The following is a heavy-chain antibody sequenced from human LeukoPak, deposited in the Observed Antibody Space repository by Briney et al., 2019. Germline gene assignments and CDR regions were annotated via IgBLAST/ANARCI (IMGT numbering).Heavy chain of an antibody. Sequence: GGSLRLSCAASGSTFSRYWMSWVRQAPGKGLEWVATIEEDGSEKHYVDSVKGRFTISRDNAKNSLYLQMNSLRAEDTAVYYCARDFGYYDSSGSVDIWGQGTMVTVSS. V-gene: IGHV3-7*01. D-gene: IGHD3-22*01. J-gene: IGHJ3*02. CDR1: GSTFSRYW. CDR3: ARDFGYYDSSGSVDI. CDR2: IEEDGSEK.